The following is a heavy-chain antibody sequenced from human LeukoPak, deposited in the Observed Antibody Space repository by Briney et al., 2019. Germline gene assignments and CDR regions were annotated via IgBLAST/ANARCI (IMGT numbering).Heavy chain of an antibody. CDR1: GGTFSSYT. CDR2: IIPILGIA. V-gene: IGHV1-69*02. J-gene: IGHJ4*02. D-gene: IGHD6-13*01. Sequence: SVKVSCKASGGTFSSYTTSWVRQAPGQGLEWMGRIIPILGIANYAQKFQGRVTITADKSTSTAYMELSSLRSEDTAVYYCASAKQGTSIAAAGTGIDYWGQGTLVTVSS. CDR3: ASAKQGTSIAAAGTGIDY.